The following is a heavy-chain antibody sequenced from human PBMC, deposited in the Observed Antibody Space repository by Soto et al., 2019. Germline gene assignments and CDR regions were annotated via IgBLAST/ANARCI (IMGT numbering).Heavy chain of an antibody. CDR2: ISSSSGNT. CDR1: GYTFTTYY. Sequence: GASVKVSCKASGYTFTTYYMHWVRQALGKGLEWMRSISSSSGNTSYAHSFKGRVTITRDTSKNSVYMELNSLRAEDTALYYCAKDHHGSAIYGMDVWGQGTTVTVSS. CDR3: AKDHHGSAIYGMDV. J-gene: IGHJ6*02. D-gene: IGHD3-10*01. V-gene: IGHV1-46*01.